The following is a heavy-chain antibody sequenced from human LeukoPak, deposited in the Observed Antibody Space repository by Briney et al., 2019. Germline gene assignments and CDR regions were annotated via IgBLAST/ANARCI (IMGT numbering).Heavy chain of an antibody. CDR3: TARSEYYYDSSGYFDY. V-gene: IGHV3-23*01. Sequence: GGSLRLSCAASGFTFSSYAMSWVRQAPGKGLEWVSGISGSGGSTYYADSVKGRFTISRDNSKNTLYLQMNSLRAEDTAVYYCTARSEYYYDSSGYFDYWGQGTLVTVSS. CDR2: ISGSGGST. J-gene: IGHJ4*02. D-gene: IGHD3-22*01. CDR1: GFTFSSYA.